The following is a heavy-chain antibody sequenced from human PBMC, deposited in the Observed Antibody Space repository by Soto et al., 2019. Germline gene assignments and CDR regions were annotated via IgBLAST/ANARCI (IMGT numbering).Heavy chain of an antibody. CDR3: AYYDFSSGHCAGY. CDR2: TSHSGSA. Sequence: QVQVQQWGAGLLKPSESLSLTCGVYGGSFSTYYLNWIRQPPGKGLEWIGETSHSGSAIYNPSLKSRVTISIDMSKKEFSLSLTSVTAADTAVYYCAYYDFSSGHCAGYWGQGTLVTVSS. CDR1: GGSFSTYY. D-gene: IGHD3-3*01. J-gene: IGHJ4*02. V-gene: IGHV4-34*02.